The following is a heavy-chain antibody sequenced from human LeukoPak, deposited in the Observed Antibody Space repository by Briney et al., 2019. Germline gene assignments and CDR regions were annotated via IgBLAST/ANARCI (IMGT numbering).Heavy chain of an antibody. J-gene: IGHJ4*02. D-gene: IGHD5-24*01. CDR2: IYYSGST. CDR1: GGSISSGDYY. Sequence: SETLSLTCSVSGGSISSGDYYWSWIRQPPGKGLEWIGYIYYSGSTYYNPSLKSRVTISVDTSKNQFSLKLSSVTAADTAVYYCASGGYKTHFDYWGQGTLVTVSS. CDR3: ASGGYKTHFDY. V-gene: IGHV4-30-4*08.